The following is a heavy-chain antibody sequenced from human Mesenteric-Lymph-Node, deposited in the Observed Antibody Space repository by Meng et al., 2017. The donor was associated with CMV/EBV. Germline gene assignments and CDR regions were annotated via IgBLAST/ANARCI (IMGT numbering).Heavy chain of an antibody. CDR3: ARRRYFDSILDY. Sequence: GESLKISCEASGFILSSYNMNWVRQAPGKGLEWVSRINSDGSSTSYADSVKGRFTISRDNAKNTLYLQMNSLRAEDTAVYYCARRRYFDSILDYWGQGTLVTVSS. J-gene: IGHJ4*02. CDR2: INSDGSST. CDR1: GFILSSYN. V-gene: IGHV3-74*01. D-gene: IGHD3-9*01.